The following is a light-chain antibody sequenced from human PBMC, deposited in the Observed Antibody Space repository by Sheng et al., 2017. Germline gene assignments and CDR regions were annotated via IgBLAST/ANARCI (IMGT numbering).Light chain of an antibody. CDR3: GSWDSGLNAV. CDR2: DND. J-gene: IGLJ3*02. Sequence: QPVLTQPPSVSAAPGQRVTISCSGGGSNIGNNDVSWFQVLPGMAPKLLIFDNDKRSSGIPDRFSGSKSGTSATLDITGLQTEDEGDYYCGSWDSGLNAVSGGGTKLTVL. CDR1: GSNIGNND. V-gene: IGLV1-51*01.